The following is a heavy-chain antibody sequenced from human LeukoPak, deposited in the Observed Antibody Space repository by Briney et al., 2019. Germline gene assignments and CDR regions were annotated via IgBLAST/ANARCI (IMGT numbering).Heavy chain of an antibody. V-gene: IGHV3-21*01. CDR2: IRSSSSYI. J-gene: IGHJ4*02. Sequence: PGGSLRLSCAASGFTFSSYSMNWVRQAPGKGLEWVSSIRSSSSYIYYADSVKGRFTISRDNAKNSLYLQMNSLRAEDTAVYYCARDVAAGTFDYWGQGTLVTVSS. CDR3: ARDVAAGTFDY. CDR1: GFTFSSYS. D-gene: IGHD6-13*01.